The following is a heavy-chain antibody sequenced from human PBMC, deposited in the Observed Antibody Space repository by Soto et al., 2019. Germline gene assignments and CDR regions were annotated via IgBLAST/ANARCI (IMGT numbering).Heavy chain of an antibody. V-gene: IGHV1-69*02. CDR3: ERGIGYCSSTSCNPGAFDI. D-gene: IGHD2-2*01. J-gene: IGHJ3*02. CDR2: IIPILGIA. CDR1: GGTFSSDT. Sequence: QVQLVQSGAEVKKPGSSVKVSCKASGGTFSSDTISWVRQAPGQGLEWMGRIIPILGIANYAQKVQGRVTISEDKSTSTAYMELSSLRSEDTAVYYCERGIGYCSSTSCNPGAFDIWGQGTMVTVAS.